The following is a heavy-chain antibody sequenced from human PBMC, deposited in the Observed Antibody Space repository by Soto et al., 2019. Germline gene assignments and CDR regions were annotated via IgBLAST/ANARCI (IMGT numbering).Heavy chain of an antibody. Sequence: QVQLVESGGGVVQPGRSLRLSCAASGFIFSGYGMHWVRQAPGKGLEWLVVIVRDGSEKYYGDSVKGRFTVSRDNSNNMLYLEMSSLRVDDTAVYYCARDDDYVDNGLDHWGQGTLVTVSS. CDR1: GFIFSGYG. V-gene: IGHV3-33*01. J-gene: IGHJ4*02. CDR2: IVRDGSEK. D-gene: IGHD4-17*01. CDR3: ARDDDYVDNGLDH.